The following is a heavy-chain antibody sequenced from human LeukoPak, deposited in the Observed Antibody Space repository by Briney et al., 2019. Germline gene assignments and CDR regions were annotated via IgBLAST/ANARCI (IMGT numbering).Heavy chain of an antibody. J-gene: IGHJ6*02. D-gene: IGHD3-22*01. Sequence: SGTLSLTCAVSGGSISSSNWWSWVRQPPGKGLEWIGEIYHSGSTNYNPSLKSRVTISVDKSENQFSLKLSSVTAADTAVYYCARQGYYDSSGYIYGMDVWGQGTTVTVSS. V-gene: IGHV4-4*02. CDR1: GGSISSSNW. CDR3: ARQGYYDSSGYIYGMDV. CDR2: IYHSGST.